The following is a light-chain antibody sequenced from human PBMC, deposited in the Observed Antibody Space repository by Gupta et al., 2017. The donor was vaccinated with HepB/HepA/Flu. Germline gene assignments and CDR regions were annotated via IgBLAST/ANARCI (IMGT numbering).Light chain of an antibody. CDR3: QQDNSYPYT. J-gene: IGKJ2*01. CDR2: KAS. V-gene: IGKV1-5*03. CDR1: QSISSW. Sequence: DIQMTQSPSTLSASVGDRVTITCRASQSISSWLAWYQQKPGKAPKLLIYKASSLESGVPSRFSGSGSGTEFTLTISSPQPDDFAIYYCQQDNSYPYTFGQGTKMEIK.